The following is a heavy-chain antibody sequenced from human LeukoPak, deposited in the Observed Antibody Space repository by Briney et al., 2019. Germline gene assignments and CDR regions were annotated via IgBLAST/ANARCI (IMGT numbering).Heavy chain of an antibody. CDR2: INSDGSST. Sequence: PGGSLRLSCAASEFTFSSYAMQWVRQAPGKGLVWVSRINSDGSSTTYADSVKGRFTISRDNAKNTLYLQMNSLRAEDTAVYYCARVAWDAFDIWGQGTMVTVSS. V-gene: IGHV3-74*01. CDR3: ARVAWDAFDI. CDR1: EFTFSSYA. J-gene: IGHJ3*02.